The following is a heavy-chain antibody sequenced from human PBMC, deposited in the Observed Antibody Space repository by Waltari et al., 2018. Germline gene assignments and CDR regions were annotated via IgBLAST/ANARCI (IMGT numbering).Heavy chain of an antibody. D-gene: IGHD3-22*01. CDR2: IIPIFGTA. CDR3: ARDHGDYDSSGHYDY. V-gene: IGHV1-69*01. J-gene: IGHJ4*02. CDR1: GGSFSSNA. Sequence: QVQLVQSGAEVQKPGSSVKVSCKASGGSFSSNAITCVRQAPGQGLEWMGGIIPIFGTANYAQKFQGRVTITADESTSTAYMELSSLGSEDTAVYYCARDHGDYDSSGHYDYWGQGTLVTVSS.